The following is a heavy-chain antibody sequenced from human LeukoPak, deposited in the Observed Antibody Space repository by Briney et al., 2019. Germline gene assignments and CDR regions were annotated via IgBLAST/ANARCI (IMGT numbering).Heavy chain of an antibody. V-gene: IGHV4-59*08. CDR2: IYYSGST. J-gene: IGHJ2*01. CDR1: GGSISSYY. Sequence: SETLSLTCTVSGGSISSYYWSWIRQPPGKGLEWIGYIYYSGSTNYNPSLNSRVTISVDTSKNQFSLKLSSVTAADTAVYYCARRYSSGWYWYFDLWGRGTLVTVSS. D-gene: IGHD6-19*01. CDR3: ARRYSSGWYWYFDL.